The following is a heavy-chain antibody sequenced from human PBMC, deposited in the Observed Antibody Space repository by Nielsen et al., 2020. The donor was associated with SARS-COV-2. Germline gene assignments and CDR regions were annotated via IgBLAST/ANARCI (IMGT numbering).Heavy chain of an antibody. CDR2: INSDGSST. CDR3: VRGLQVPNGLAHR. V-gene: IGHV3-74*01. CDR1: AFTFSTYW. Sequence: GESLNTSCAASAFTFSTYWMHWVRPAPGKGLVWVSRINSDGSSTSHADSVKGRFTISRDNAKNTLYLQMNSLRAEDTAVYYCVRGLQVPNGLAHRWGQGTLVTVSS. D-gene: IGHD3-16*01. J-gene: IGHJ4*02.